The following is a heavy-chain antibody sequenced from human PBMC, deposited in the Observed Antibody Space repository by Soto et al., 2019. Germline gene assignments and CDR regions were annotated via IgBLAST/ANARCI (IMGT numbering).Heavy chain of an antibody. CDR2: IWYDGSNK. Sequence: QVQLVESGGGVVQPGRSLRLSCAASGFTFSSYGMHWVRQAPGKGLELVAVIWYDGSNKYYADSVKGRFTISRDNSKNTLYLQMNSLRAEDTAVYYCARGDDIPSSSWYFDYWGQGTLVTVSS. V-gene: IGHV3-33*01. CDR3: ARGDDIPSSSWYFDY. J-gene: IGHJ4*02. D-gene: IGHD6-13*01. CDR1: GFTFSSYG.